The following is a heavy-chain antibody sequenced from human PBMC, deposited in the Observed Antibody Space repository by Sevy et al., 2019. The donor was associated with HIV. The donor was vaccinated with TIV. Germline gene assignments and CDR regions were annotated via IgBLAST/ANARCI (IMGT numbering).Heavy chain of an antibody. D-gene: IGHD3-10*01. CDR1: GFTFRTSG. Sequence: GGSLRLSCVTSGFTFRTSGMHWVRQSPGKGLEWVAVISYDEAHKNYADSVKGRFSISKDNSKNTLYLQMSSLRTEDTAVYYCAKDYSAGITMVRGAYRARXDYFDXXXXGTQVTVSS. J-gene: IGHJ4*01. V-gene: IGHV3-30*18. CDR2: ISYDEAHK. CDR3: AKDYSAGITMVRGAYRARXDYFDX.